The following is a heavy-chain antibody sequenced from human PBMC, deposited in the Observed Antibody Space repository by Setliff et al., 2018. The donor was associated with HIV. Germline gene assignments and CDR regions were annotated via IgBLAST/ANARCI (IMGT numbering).Heavy chain of an antibody. V-gene: IGHV4-39*01. Sequence: SSETLSLTCTVSGDSVSNVGYYWGWIRQSPGKGLEWIGSIYYSGGTSYNPSLKSRVTISVHTSKNQFSLRLTSVTAADTAVYYCVRIWDIVGGPSDYWGLGNMVTVSS. CDR3: VRIWDIVGGPSDY. J-gene: IGHJ4*02. CDR1: GDSVSNVGYY. D-gene: IGHD1-26*01. CDR2: IYYSGGT.